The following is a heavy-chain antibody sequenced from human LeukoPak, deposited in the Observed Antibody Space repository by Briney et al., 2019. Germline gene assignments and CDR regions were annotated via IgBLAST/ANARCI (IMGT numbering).Heavy chain of an antibody. CDR3: ARVGGVYGGTGAFDI. J-gene: IGHJ3*02. Sequence: GSLRLSCAASGFTFSSYEMNWVRQPPGKGLEWIGSIYYSGSTYYNPSLKSRVTISVDTSKNQFSLKLSSVTAADTAVYYCARVGGVYGGTGAFDIWGQGTMVTVSS. CDR1: GFTFSSYE. V-gene: IGHV4-39*07. D-gene: IGHD4-23*01. CDR2: IYYSGST.